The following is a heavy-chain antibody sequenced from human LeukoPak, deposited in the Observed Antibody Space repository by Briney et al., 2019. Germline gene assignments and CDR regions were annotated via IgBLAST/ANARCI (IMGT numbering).Heavy chain of an antibody. V-gene: IGHV4-4*07. CDR1: GGSISSYY. Sequence: SETLSLTCTVSGGSISSYYWSWIRQPAGKGLEWIGRIYTSGSTNYDPSLKSRVTMSVDTSKNQFSLKLSSVTAADTAVHYCARGIVGLRQRAYYYYGMDVWGQGTTVTVSS. J-gene: IGHJ6*02. CDR2: IYTSGST. CDR3: ARGIVGLRQRAYYYYGMDV. D-gene: IGHD2-15*01.